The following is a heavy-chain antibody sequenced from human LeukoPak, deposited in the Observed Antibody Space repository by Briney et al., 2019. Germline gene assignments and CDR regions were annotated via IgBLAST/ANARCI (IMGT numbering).Heavy chain of an antibody. CDR2: ISSSGSAL. Sequence: PGGSLRLSCAASGFTFSSYGMNWVRQAPGKGLEWVSYISSSGSALYYADSVKGRFTISRDNARNSLYLQMNGLRVEDTAVYYCARSFDYWGQGTRVTVSS. CDR1: GFTFSSYG. CDR3: ARSFDY. V-gene: IGHV3-48*01. J-gene: IGHJ4*01.